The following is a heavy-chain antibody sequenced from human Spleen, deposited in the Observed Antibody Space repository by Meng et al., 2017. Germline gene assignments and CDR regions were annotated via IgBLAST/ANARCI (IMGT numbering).Heavy chain of an antibody. Sequence: EVQLLESGGGLVQPGGSLRLSCAASGFTFSSYGMSWARQAAGKGLEWVSAVFGSGDTTFYADSVKGRFTVSRDNSKNTLYLQMNSLRAEDTAVYYCAKGLGVSASAPDYWGQGILVTVSS. V-gene: IGHV3-23*01. D-gene: IGHD2-21*02. CDR1: GFTFSSYG. J-gene: IGHJ4*02. CDR2: VFGSGDTT. CDR3: AKGLGVSASAPDY.